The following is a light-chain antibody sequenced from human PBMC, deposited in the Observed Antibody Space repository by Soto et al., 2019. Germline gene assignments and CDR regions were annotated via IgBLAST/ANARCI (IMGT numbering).Light chain of an antibody. Sequence: TLSLSPGERATLSCRASQSVSSSYLAWYQQKPGQAPRLLIYGASSRATGIPDRFSGSGSGTDFTLTISRLEPEDFAVYYFQQYGNAPRTFGQGTKVDIK. V-gene: IGKV3-20*01. J-gene: IGKJ1*01. CDR2: GAS. CDR3: QQYGNAPRT. CDR1: QSVSSSY.